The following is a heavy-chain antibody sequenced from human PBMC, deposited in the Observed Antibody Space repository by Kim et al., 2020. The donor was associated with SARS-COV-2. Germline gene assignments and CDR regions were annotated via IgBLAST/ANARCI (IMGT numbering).Heavy chain of an antibody. CDR3: ARDTIEYSSSAWGSREWWFDP. CDR1: GGSISSYY. J-gene: IGHJ5*02. D-gene: IGHD6-6*01. CDR2: IYTSGST. V-gene: IGHV4-4*07. Sequence: SETLSLTCTVSGGSISSYYWSWIRQPAGKGLEWIGRIYTSGSTNYNPSLKSRVTMSVDTSKNQFSLKLSSVTAADTAVYYCARDTIEYSSSAWGSREWWFDPWGQGTLVTVSS.